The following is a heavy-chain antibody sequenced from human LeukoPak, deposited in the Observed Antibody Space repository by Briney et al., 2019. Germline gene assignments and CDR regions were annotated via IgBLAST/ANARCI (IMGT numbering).Heavy chain of an antibody. J-gene: IGHJ4*02. Sequence: SVKVSCKASGGTFSSYAISWVRQAPGQGLEWMGGIIPIFGTANYAQKFQGRVTITADESTSTAYMELSSLRSGDTAVYYCAREQGAVGYFDYWGQGTLVTVSS. CDR3: AREQGAVGYFDY. V-gene: IGHV1-69*13. CDR1: GGTFSSYA. D-gene: IGHD3-16*01. CDR2: IIPIFGTA.